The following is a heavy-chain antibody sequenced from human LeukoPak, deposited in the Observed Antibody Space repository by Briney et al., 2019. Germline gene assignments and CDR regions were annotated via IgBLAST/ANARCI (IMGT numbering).Heavy chain of an antibody. CDR1: GYTFTGYY. CDR3: AKTYSSSWPGSLGPRKRSAPYYFDY. Sequence: ASVKVSCKASGYTFTGYYMHWVRQAPGQGLEWMGWINPNSGGTNYAQKFQGRVTMTRDTSISTAYMELSRLRSDDTAVYYCAKTYSSSWPGSLGPRKRSAPYYFDYWGQGTLVTVSS. V-gene: IGHV1-2*02. J-gene: IGHJ4*02. D-gene: IGHD6-13*01. CDR2: INPNSGGT.